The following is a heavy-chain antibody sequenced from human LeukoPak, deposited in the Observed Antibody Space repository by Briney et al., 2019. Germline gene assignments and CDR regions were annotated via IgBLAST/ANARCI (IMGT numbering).Heavy chain of an antibody. CDR3: AKDGYGDYTDYFDY. CDR1: GFTFSTYA. J-gene: IGHJ4*02. Sequence: GGSLRLSCEASGFTFSTYAMSWVRQAPGKGLEWVSSISGSGGSTYYADSVKGRFAISRDNSKNTLYLQMNSLRAEDTAVYYCAKDGYGDYTDYFDYWGQGTLVTVSS. CDR2: ISGSGGST. D-gene: IGHD4-17*01. V-gene: IGHV3-23*01.